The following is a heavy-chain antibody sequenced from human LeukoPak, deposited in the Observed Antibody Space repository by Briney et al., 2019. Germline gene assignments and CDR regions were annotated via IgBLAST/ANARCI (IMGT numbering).Heavy chain of an antibody. D-gene: IGHD3-16*02. V-gene: IGHV3-73*01. CDR2: SRSKANSYAT. CDR3: TGPFGGLIANMGV. Sequence: GGSLRLSCAASGFTFSDSAMHWVRQASGKGLEWVGRSRSKANSYATAYAASVKGRFTISRDDSKNTAYLQMNSLKTEDTAVYYCTGPFGGLIANMGVWGKGTTVTVSS. CDR1: GFTFSDSA. J-gene: IGHJ6*03.